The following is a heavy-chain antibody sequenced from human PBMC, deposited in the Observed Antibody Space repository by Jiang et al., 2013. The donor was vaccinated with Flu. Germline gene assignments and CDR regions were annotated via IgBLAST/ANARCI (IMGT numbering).Heavy chain of an antibody. V-gene: IGHV4-31*03. J-gene: IGHJ3*02. D-gene: IGHD5-18*01. CDR1: GGSISSGGYY. CDR3: ARVLEDTAAAFDI. Sequence: GPGLVKPSQTLSLTCTVSGGSISSGGYYWSWIRQHPGKGLEWIGYIYYSGSTYYNPSLKSRVTISVDTSKNQFSLKLSSVTAADTAVYYCARVLEDTAAAFDIWGQGTMVTVSS. CDR2: IYYSGST.